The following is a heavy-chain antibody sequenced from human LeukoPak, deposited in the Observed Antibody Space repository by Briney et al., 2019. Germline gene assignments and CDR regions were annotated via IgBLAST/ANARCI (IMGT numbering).Heavy chain of an antibody. D-gene: IGHD3-10*01. CDR1: GGSFSGYY. V-gene: IGHV4-34*01. J-gene: IGHJ4*02. CDR3: ARGPYYGSGTLGDY. CDR2: INHSGST. Sequence: PSETLSLTCAVYGGSFSGYYWSWIRQPPGKGLEWIGEINHSGSTNYNPSLKSRVTISVDTSTNQFSLKLSSVTAADTAVYYCARGPYYGSGTLGDYWGQGTLVTVSS.